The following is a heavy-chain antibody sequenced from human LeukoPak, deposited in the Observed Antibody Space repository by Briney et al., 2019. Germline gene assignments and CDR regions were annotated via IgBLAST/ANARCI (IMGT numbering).Heavy chain of an antibody. Sequence: GGSLRLSCSACGFTFTTYGMNWVRQAPGKGLEWVSGIGGSGVRTYYADSVKGRFTISRDNSRNTVYLQMKSLRDEDTAVYYCAKASNWILFDDWGQGTLVTVSS. CDR1: GFTFTTYG. J-gene: IGHJ4*02. V-gene: IGHV3-23*01. D-gene: IGHD2-2*03. CDR2: IGGSGVRT. CDR3: AKASNWILFDD.